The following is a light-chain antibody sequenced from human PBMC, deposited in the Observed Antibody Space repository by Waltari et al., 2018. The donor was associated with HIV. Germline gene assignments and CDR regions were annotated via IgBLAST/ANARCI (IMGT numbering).Light chain of an antibody. J-gene: IGLJ3*02. CDR3: AAWDNYLNAWV. Sequence: QSVLPQPPSTSATPGQRVTILCAGASSTTGRHFVSLYHHLPGATPKLLIYESDRRPSGVPDRFSGSESGTSASLAISGLRSEDEADYYCAAWDNYLNAWVFGGGTRVTVL. V-gene: IGLV1-47*01. CDR2: ESD. CDR1: SSTTGRHF.